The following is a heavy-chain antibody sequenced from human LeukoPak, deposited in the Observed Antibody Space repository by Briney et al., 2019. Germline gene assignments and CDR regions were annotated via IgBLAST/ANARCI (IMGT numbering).Heavy chain of an antibody. J-gene: IGHJ6*03. Sequence: ASVKVSCKASGYTLTGYYMHWVRQAPGQGLEWMGIINPSGGSTSYAQKFQGRVTMTRDTSTSTVYMELSSLRSEDTAVYYCARDGWELRQGPRYYYYYMDVWGKGTTVTISS. CDR2: INPSGGST. V-gene: IGHV1-46*01. D-gene: IGHD1-26*01. CDR1: GYTLTGYY. CDR3: ARDGWELRQGPRYYYYYMDV.